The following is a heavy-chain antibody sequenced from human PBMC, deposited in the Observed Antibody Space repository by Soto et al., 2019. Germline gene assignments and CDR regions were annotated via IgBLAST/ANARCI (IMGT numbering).Heavy chain of an antibody. D-gene: IGHD5-18*01. CDR1: GFAFENYY. V-gene: IGHV3-11*05. CDR3: ARRYSAQDL. J-gene: IGHJ5*02. CDR2: ISENSYHT. Sequence: QVKLVESGGGVVEPGGSLRLSCAVSGFAFENYYMTWIRQAPGKGLEWLSDISENSYHTNIADSIKGRFTISRDNAKKSLYLQMDGLRVEDTAVYYCARRYSAQDLWGRGTLVIVSS.